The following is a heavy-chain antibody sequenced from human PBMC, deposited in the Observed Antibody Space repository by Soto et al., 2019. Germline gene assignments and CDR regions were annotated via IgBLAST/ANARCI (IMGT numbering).Heavy chain of an antibody. CDR1: GYTFTGYY. D-gene: IGHD3-22*01. CDR2: INPNSGGT. J-gene: IGHJ6*02. CDR3: ARDFKYYDSSGYTSYGMDV. V-gene: IGHV1-2*04. Sequence: ASVKVSCKASGYTFTGYYMHWVRQAPGQGLEWMGWINPNSGGTNYAQKSQGWVTMTRDTSISTAYMELSRLRSDDTAVYYCARDFKYYDSSGYTSYGMDVWGQGTTVTVSS.